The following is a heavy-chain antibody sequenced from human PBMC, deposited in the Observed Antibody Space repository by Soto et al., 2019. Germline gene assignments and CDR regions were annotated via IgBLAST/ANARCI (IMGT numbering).Heavy chain of an antibody. D-gene: IGHD6-6*01. Sequence: GGSLRLSCAASGFNFSSYAMSWVRQAPGKGLEWVSAISGSGGSTYYADSVKGRFTISRDNSKNTLYLQMNSLRAEDTAVYYCAKDLPTLRIAARRDYYYGMDVWGQGTTVTVSS. J-gene: IGHJ6*02. CDR2: ISGSGGST. V-gene: IGHV3-23*01. CDR3: AKDLPTLRIAARRDYYYGMDV. CDR1: GFNFSSYA.